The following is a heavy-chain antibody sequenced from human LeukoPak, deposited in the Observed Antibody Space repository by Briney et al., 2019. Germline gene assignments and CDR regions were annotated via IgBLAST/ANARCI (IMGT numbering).Heavy chain of an antibody. CDR2: ISSSGATT. V-gene: IGHV3-23*01. CDR1: GFTFSSYD. Sequence: PGGSLRHSCAASGFTFSSYDMTGVRQAPGKGLEWVSGISSSGATTYYADSVKGRFTISRDNSKNTLYLQMNSLRAEDTAVYYCAKGNGDTPSTYFEYCGQGTLVTVSS. CDR3: AKGNGDTPSTYFEY. J-gene: IGHJ4*02. D-gene: IGHD2-8*01.